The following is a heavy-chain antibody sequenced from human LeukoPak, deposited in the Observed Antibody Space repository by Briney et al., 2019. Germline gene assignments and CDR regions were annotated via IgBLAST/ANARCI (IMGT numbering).Heavy chain of an antibody. CDR1: GHTFSRSY. J-gene: IGHJ5*02. CDR2: INPSGTWT. D-gene: IGHD1-26*01. CDR3: AKDNSVGDIAWWFDP. Sequence: ASVKSSCKASGHTFSRSYMHWVREAPGQGLEWMGVINPSGTWTSYAQKFRGRITMTRDMSTSTDYMELRSLGFEDTAVYYCAKDNSVGDIAWWFDPWGQGTLVTVSS. V-gene: IGHV1-46*01.